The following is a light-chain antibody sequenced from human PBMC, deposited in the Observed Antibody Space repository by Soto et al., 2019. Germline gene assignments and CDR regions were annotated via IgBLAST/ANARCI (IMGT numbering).Light chain of an antibody. CDR3: QQYNIYSPA. Sequence: ILLTRSPSTQSASVGDRVTITCLSSQSTSSWLAWYQQKPWKAPKRLIFDAPSLESGVPSRFSGSGSGTEFTLTISGRQRVDFATYYCQQYNIYSPAFGGGTKV. CDR2: DAP. CDR1: QSTSSW. J-gene: IGKJ4*01. V-gene: IGKV1-5*01.